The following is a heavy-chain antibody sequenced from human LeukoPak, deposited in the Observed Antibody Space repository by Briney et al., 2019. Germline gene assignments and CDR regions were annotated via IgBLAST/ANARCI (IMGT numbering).Heavy chain of an antibody. CDR2: INWNGGST. V-gene: IGHV3-20*04. Sequence: GGSLRLSCAASGFTFDDYGMSWVRQAPGKGLEWVSGINWNGGSTGYAESVKGRFTISRDNAKNSLYLQMNSLRAEDTALYYCARDKEVGATTAFDIWGQGTMVTVSS. CDR3: ARDKEVGATTAFDI. J-gene: IGHJ3*02. CDR1: GFTFDDYG. D-gene: IGHD1-26*01.